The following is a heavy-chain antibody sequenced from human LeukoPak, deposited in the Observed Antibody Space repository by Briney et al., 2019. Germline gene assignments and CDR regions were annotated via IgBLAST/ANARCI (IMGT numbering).Heavy chain of an antibody. CDR2: ISGYNANT. Sequence: GASVKVSRKASGYTFTSYGITWVRQAPGQGPEWVGWISGYNANTKYAEKFQGRVTVTTDTSTTTAYMEVRSLRSDDTAVYYCARVPLGSQIGSSGYYSPDYWGQGTLVTVSS. CDR3: ARVPLGSQIGSSGYYSPDY. CDR1: GYTFTSYG. V-gene: IGHV1-18*01. J-gene: IGHJ4*02. D-gene: IGHD3-22*01.